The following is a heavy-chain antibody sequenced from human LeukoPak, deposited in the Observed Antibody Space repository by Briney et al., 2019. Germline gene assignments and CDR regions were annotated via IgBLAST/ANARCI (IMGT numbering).Heavy chain of an antibody. D-gene: IGHD6-13*01. CDR3: ARDPGYSSSWYGNVVDY. CDR2: IYYSGST. Sequence: SETLSLTCTVSGGSISSSGYYWGWIRQPPGKGLEWIGSIYYSGSTYYNPSLKSRVTISVDTSKNQFSLKLSSVTAADTAVYYCARDPGYSSSWYGNVVDYWGQGTLVTVSS. J-gene: IGHJ4*02. V-gene: IGHV4-39*07. CDR1: GGSISSSGYY.